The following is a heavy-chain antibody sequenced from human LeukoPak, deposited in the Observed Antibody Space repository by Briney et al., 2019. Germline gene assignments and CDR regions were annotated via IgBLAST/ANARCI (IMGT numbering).Heavy chain of an antibody. D-gene: IGHD2-15*01. V-gene: IGHV1-2*02. CDR2: INPNSGDT. Sequence: GASVKVSCKASGYTFTGYYMHWVRQAPGQGLEWMGWINPNSGDTNYAQKLQGRVTMTRDTSISTAYMELSRLKSDDTAVYYCARVVVVGTDFTDYYGMDVWGQGTTVTVSS. J-gene: IGHJ6*02. CDR3: ARVVVVGTDFTDYYGMDV. CDR1: GYTFTGYY.